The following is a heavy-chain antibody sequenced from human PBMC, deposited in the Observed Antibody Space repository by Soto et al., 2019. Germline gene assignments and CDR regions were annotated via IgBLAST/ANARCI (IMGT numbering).Heavy chain of an antibody. D-gene: IGHD2-15*01. V-gene: IGHV1-18*01. Sequence: ASVKVSCKASGYTFTSYGISWVRQAPGQGLEWMGWISAYNGNTNYAQKLQGRVTMTTDTSTSTAYMELRSLRSDDTAVYYCARDLGSIVVVVAATIEAYWGQGTLVTVSS. J-gene: IGHJ4*02. CDR3: ARDLGSIVVVVAATIEAY. CDR2: ISAYNGNT. CDR1: GYTFTSYG.